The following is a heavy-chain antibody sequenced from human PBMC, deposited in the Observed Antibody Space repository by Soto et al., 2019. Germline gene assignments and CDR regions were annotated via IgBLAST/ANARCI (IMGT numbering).Heavy chain of an antibody. V-gene: IGHV3-23*01. Sequence: ESLRLSCAASGFTFSSYGMNWVRQAPGRGLEWVSDISDSGANTYYANSVKGRFTISRDNSKNTLYLQMNSLRAEDTAVYYCAKALVKAAEHYYYYGMDVWGQGTTVTVSS. CDR3: AKALVKAAEHYYYYGMDV. CDR2: ISDSGANT. D-gene: IGHD2-2*01. CDR1: GFTFSSYG. J-gene: IGHJ6*02.